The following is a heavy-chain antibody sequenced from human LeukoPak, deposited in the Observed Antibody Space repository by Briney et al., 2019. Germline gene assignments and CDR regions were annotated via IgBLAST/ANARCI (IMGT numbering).Heavy chain of an antibody. CDR2: ISAYNGNT. Sequence: ASVKVSCKASGYTFTSYGISWVRQAPGQGLEWMGWISAYNGNTNYAQKLPGRVTMTTDTSTSTAYMELRSLRSDDTAVYYCAVAHYYDSSGYPYRYWGQGTLVTVSS. CDR3: AVAHYYDSSGYPYRY. CDR1: GYTFTSYG. D-gene: IGHD3-22*01. V-gene: IGHV1-18*01. J-gene: IGHJ4*02.